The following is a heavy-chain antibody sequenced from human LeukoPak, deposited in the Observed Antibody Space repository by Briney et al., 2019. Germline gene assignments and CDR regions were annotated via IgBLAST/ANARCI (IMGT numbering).Heavy chain of an antibody. D-gene: IGHD3-22*01. V-gene: IGHV3-21*01. J-gene: IGHJ4*02. CDR3: ARSIYDSSGYYPY. CDR2: ISSSSSYI. Sequence: GGSLRLSCAASGFTFSSYSMNWVRQAPGKGLEWVSSISSSSSYIYYADSVKGRFTISRDNAKNSLYLQMNSLRAEDTAVYYCARSIYDSSGYYPYWGQGTLVTVSS. CDR1: GFTFSSYS.